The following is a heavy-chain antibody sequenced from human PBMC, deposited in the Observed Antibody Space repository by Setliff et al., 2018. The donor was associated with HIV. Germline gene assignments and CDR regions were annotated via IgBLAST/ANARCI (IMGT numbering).Heavy chain of an antibody. D-gene: IGHD2-21*02. Sequence: SETLSLTCTVSGGSVNDFYCNWIRQPPGKGPEWIGYIHSSGSTIYNPSLKSRITISLDTSKEQFSLELSSETAADTAVYYCATLDHSGGNFLAYWGQGSLVTVSS. CDR3: ATLDHSGGNFLAY. V-gene: IGHV4-4*09. CDR2: IHSSGST. CDR1: GGSVNDFY. J-gene: IGHJ4*02.